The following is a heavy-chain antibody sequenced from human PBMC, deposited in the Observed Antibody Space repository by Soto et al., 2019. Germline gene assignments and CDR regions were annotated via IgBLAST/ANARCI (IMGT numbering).Heavy chain of an antibody. J-gene: IGHJ4*02. CDR1: GGTFSSYA. D-gene: IGHD4-17*01. CDR3: ARPSYGVATMIRGRSTYYGDYDSFDY. Sequence: GASVKVSCKASGGTFSSYAISWVRQAPGQGLEWMGGIIPIFGTANYAQKFQGRVTITADESTSTAYMELSSLRSEDTAVYYCARPSYGVATMIRGRSTYYGDYDSFDYWGQGTLVTVSS. V-gene: IGHV1-69*13. CDR2: IIPIFGTA.